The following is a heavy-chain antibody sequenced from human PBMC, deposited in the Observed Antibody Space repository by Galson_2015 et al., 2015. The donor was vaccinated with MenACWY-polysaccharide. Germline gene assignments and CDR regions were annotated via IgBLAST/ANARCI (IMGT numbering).Heavy chain of an antibody. D-gene: IGHD6-19*01. J-gene: IGHJ3*02. V-gene: IGHV3-9*01. CDR3: AKDIGSSGWPDAFDI. CDR2: ISWDSGSI. CDR1: GFTFDDYA. Sequence: SLRLSFAASGFTFDDYAMHWVRQAPGKGLEWVSGISWDSGSIGYADSVKGRFTISRDNAKNSLYLQMNSLRAEDTDLYYCAKDIGSSGWPDAFDIWGQGTMVTVSS.